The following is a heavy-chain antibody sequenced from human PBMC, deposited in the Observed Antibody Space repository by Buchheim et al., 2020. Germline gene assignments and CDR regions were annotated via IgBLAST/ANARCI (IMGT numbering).Heavy chain of an antibody. CDR1: GDSVSSNSAA. CDR3: ARITAVRYTTHFVFDY. D-gene: IGHD2/OR15-2a*01. CDR2: TYYRSTWYN. J-gene: IGHJ4*02. Sequence: QVQLQQSGPGLVKPSQTLSLTCAISGDSVSSNSAAWSWIRQSPSRGLEWLGRTYYRSTWYNDYAVSVKSRITINTDTSKNQFSLQLSSLTPEDTAVYYCARITAVRYTTHFVFDYWGQGTL. V-gene: IGHV6-1*01.